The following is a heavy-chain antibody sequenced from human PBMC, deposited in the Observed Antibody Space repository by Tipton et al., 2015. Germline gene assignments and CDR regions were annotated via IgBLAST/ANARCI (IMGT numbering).Heavy chain of an antibody. Sequence: QSGPEVKKPGASVKVSCKTSGYTFTGHRLHWVRQAPGQGLEWMGCMNPSRGDTTYAQRFHGRVTMTSDTSITTASLELSSLGSDDTAVYYCARTWMQVFTPDFDYWGQGTLVTVSS. V-gene: IGHV1-2*02. J-gene: IGHJ4*02. CDR1: GYTFTGHR. CDR3: ARTWMQVFTPDFDY. D-gene: IGHD5-18*01. CDR2: MNPSRGDT.